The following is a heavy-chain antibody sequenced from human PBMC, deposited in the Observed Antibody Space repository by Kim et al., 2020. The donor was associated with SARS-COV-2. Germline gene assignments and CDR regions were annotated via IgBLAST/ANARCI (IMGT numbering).Heavy chain of an antibody. J-gene: IGHJ4*02. D-gene: IGHD3-22*01. CDR3: AKTPPDYYYDSSGYPDY. CDR1: GFTFSSYA. V-gene: IGHV3-23*01. CDR2: ISASGGST. Sequence: GGSLRLSCAASGFTFSSYAMTWVRQAPGKGLEWVSTISASGGSTYYADSVKGRFTISRDSSKNTLYLQMSSLRAEDTAVYYCAKTPPDYYYDSSGYPDYWGQGTLVTVSS.